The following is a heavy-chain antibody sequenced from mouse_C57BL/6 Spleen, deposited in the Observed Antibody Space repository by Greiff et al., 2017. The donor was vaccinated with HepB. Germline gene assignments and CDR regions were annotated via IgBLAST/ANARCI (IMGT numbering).Heavy chain of an antibody. CDR2: ISSGSSTI. Sequence: DVKLVESGGGLVKPGGSLKLSCAASGFTFSDYGMHWVRQAPEKGLEWVAYISSGSSTIYYADTVKGRFTISRDNAKNTLFLQMTSLRSEDTAMYYCARRTAQATALDYWGQGTTLTVSS. CDR1: GFTFSDYG. D-gene: IGHD3-2*02. CDR3: ARRTAQATALDY. V-gene: IGHV5-17*01. J-gene: IGHJ2*01.